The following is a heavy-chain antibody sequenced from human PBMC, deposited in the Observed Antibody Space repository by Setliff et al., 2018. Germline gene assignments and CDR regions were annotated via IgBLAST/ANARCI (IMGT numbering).Heavy chain of an antibody. Sequence: SETLSLTCTVSSGSINSYYWSWVRQSPGKGLEWIGFVHFGGDTNYNPSLKSRVTMSADTSNNQFSLNLRSVTAADTAGYFCARQPSSGAYYNPRPYYFDSWGQGTLVTVSS. CDR1: SGSINSYY. J-gene: IGHJ4*02. D-gene: IGHD3-10*01. CDR3: ARQPSSGAYYNPRPYYFDS. V-gene: IGHV4-59*01. CDR2: VHFGGDT.